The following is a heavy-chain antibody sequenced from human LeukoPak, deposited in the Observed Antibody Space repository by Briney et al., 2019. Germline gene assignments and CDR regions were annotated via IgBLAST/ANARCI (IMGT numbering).Heavy chain of an antibody. CDR1: GGSISSGGYY. D-gene: IGHD4-17*01. V-gene: IGHV4-31*03. CDR3: ARGLGVTTKFDY. J-gene: IGHJ4*02. Sequence: PSETLSLTCTVSGGSISSGGYYWSWIRQHPGKGLEWIGYIYYSGSTYYNPSLKGRVTISVDTSKNQFSLKLSSVTAADTAVYYCARGLGVTTKFDYWGQGTLVTVSS. CDR2: IYYSGST.